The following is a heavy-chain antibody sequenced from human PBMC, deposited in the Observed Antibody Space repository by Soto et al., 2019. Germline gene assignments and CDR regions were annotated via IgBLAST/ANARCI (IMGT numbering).Heavy chain of an antibody. D-gene: IGHD3-22*01. CDR2: ISYDGSNK. J-gene: IGHJ4*02. CDR3: AKDHSPITMIVVVNHLDY. CDR1: GFTFSSYD. Sequence: QVQLVESGGGVVHPGRSLRLSCAASGFTFSSYDMHWVRQAPGKGLEWGAGISYDGSNKYYADSVEGRFNISRDNSKNTLYLQMNSLRAEDTAVYYCAKDHSPITMIVVVNHLDYWGQGTLVTVSS. V-gene: IGHV3-30*18.